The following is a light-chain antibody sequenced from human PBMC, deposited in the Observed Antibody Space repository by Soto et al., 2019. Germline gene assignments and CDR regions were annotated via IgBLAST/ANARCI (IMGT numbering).Light chain of an antibody. CDR1: QRVSSSY. V-gene: IGKV3-20*01. J-gene: IGKJ1*01. CDR3: HKYNHWSLM. Sequence: EIVLTQSPGTVSLSPGESATLSCRASQRVSSSYFAWYQHKTGQAPRLLIYGVSSRAAGIPDRLSGSGAGTDFTLTISRLEPEDSAVYYCHKYNHWSLMFGQGTKVDIK. CDR2: GVS.